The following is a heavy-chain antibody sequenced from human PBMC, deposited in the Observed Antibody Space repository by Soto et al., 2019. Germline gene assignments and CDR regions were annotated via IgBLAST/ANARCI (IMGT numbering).Heavy chain of an antibody. CDR1: GFTVSSNY. Sequence: GSLRLSCAAPGFTVSSNYMSWVRQAPGKGLEWVSVIYSGGSTYYADSVKGRFTISRHNSKNTLYLQMNSLRAEDTAVYYCARETPDYSSGYYYTYWGQGTLVTV. V-gene: IGHV3-53*04. CDR2: IYSGGST. D-gene: IGHD3-22*01. J-gene: IGHJ4*02. CDR3: ARETPDYSSGYYYTY.